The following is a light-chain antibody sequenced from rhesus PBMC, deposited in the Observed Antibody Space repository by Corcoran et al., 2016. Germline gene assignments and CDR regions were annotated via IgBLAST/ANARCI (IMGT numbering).Light chain of an antibody. J-gene: IGKJ4*01. Sequence: DIQMTQSPSSLSASVGDRVTITCRASQGISSYLAWYQQKPGKAPKLLIYKASTLQSGVPSRFSGSGSGTECTLTISSLQPEDFATYYGQQRNSYPLTVGGGTKVEIK. CDR3: QQRNSYPLT. CDR2: KAS. V-gene: IGKV1-25*01. CDR1: QGISSY.